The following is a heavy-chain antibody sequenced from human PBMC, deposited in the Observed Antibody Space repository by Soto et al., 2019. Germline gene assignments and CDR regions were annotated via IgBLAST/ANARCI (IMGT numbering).Heavy chain of an antibody. CDR2: IWYDGSNK. J-gene: IGHJ6*02. D-gene: IGHD3-3*01. CDR3: AATYYDFWSGYPYGMDV. V-gene: IGHV3-33*01. CDR1: GFTFSSYG. Sequence: TGGSLRLSCAASGFTFSSYGMHWVRQAPGKGLEWVAVIWYDGSNKYYADSVKGRFTISRDNSKNTLYLQMNSLRAEDTAVYYCAATYYDFWSGYPYGMDVWGQGTTVTVS.